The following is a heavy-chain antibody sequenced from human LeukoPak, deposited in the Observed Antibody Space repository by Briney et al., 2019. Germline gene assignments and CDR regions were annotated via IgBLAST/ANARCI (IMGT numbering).Heavy chain of an antibody. CDR1: GFTVSSSY. J-gene: IGHJ4*02. D-gene: IGHD6-19*01. CDR3: ARVAPSGWDQFYFDY. Sequence: PGGSLRLSCAASGFTVSSSYMSWVRQAPGKGLEWVSVICSGGSTYYADSVKGRFTISRDNSKNTLYLQMNSLRAEDTAVYYCARVAPSGWDQFYFDYWGQGTLVTVSS. V-gene: IGHV3-53*01. CDR2: ICSGGST.